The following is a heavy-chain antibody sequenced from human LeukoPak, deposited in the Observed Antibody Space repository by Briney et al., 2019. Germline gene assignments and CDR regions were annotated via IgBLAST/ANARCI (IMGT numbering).Heavy chain of an antibody. Sequence: PGGSLRLSCAASGFTFSSYWMSWVRQAPGKGLEWVANIKQGGSEKYYVDSVKGRFTISRDDAKNSLYLQMNSLRAEDTAVYYCASEYYDFWSGYYAYWGQGTLVTVSS. CDR3: ASEYYDFWSGYYAY. V-gene: IGHV3-7*03. CDR1: GFTFSSYW. CDR2: IKQGGSEK. J-gene: IGHJ4*02. D-gene: IGHD3-3*01.